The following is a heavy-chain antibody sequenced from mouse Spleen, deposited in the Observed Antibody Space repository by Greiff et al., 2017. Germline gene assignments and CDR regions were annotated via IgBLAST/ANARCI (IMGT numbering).Heavy chain of an antibody. D-gene: IGHD2-3*01. Sequence: EVHLVESEGGLVQPGSSMKLSCTASGFTFSDYYMAWVRQVPEKGLEWVANINYDGSSTYYLDSLKSRFIISRDNAKNILYLQMSSLKSEDTATYYCARDHDGPRYFDVWGAGTTVTVSS. CDR1: GFTFSDYY. V-gene: IGHV5-16*01. CDR3: ARDHDGPRYFDV. J-gene: IGHJ1*01. CDR2: INYDGSST.